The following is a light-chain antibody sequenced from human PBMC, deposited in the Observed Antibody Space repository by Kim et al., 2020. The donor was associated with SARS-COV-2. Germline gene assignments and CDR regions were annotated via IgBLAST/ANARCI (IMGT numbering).Light chain of an antibody. CDR1: KLGDKY. CDR3: QAWDSSTGV. J-gene: IGLJ2*01. CDR2: QAS. Sequence: SYELTQPPSVSVSPGQTASITCSGDKLGDKYACWYQQKPGQSPVLVIHQASKRPSGIPERFSGSNSGNTATLTISGTQARDEADYYCQAWDSSTGVFG. V-gene: IGLV3-1*01.